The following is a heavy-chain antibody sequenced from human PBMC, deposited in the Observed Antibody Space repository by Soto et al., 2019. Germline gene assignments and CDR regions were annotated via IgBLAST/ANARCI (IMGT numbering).Heavy chain of an antibody. CDR1: GGSISSYY. CDR2: IYYSGST. D-gene: IGHD1-26*01. J-gene: IGHJ5*02. CDR3: ARGIIIGGATSWVDP. Sequence: SETLSLTCTVSGGSISSYYWSWIRQPPGKGLEWIGYIYYSGSTNYNPSLKSRVTISVDTSKNQFSLKLSSVTAADTAVYYCARGIIIGGATSWVDPWGEGTLVTVSA. V-gene: IGHV4-59*01.